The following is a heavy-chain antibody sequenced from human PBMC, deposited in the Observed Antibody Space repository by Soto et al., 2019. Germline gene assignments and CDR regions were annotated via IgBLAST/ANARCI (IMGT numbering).Heavy chain of an antibody. CDR2: ICGSTI. CDR1: GFAFSDYG. D-gene: IGHD3-10*01. CDR3: ARDRRPIGSVDSMGGY. Sequence: EVQLVESGGGLVQPGGSLTLSCAASGFAFSDYGMMWVRQAPGKGLECISFICGSTIYYADSVKGRFTISRDNAKNSLFLQMNNLGGPDPAGYLLARDRRPIGSVDSMGGYWGQGILVTVSS. V-gene: IGHV3-48*01. J-gene: IGHJ4*02.